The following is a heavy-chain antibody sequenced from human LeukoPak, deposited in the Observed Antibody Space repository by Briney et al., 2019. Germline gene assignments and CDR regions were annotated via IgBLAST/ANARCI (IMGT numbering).Heavy chain of an antibody. CDR3: ARDLATKASNDAFDI. CDR1: GYTFTSYG. J-gene: IGHJ3*02. D-gene: IGHD1-26*01. V-gene: IGHV1-18*01. Sequence: ASVKVSCKASGYTFTSYGISWVRQAPGQGLEWMGWISAYNGNTNYAQKLQGRVTMTTDTSTSAAYMELRSLRSDDTAVYYCARDLATKASNDAFDIWGQGQWSPSLQ. CDR2: ISAYNGNT.